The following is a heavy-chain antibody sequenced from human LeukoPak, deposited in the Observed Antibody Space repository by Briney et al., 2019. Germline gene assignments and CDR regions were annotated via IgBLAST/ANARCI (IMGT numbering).Heavy chain of an antibody. V-gene: IGHV1-2*02. J-gene: IGHJ4*02. CDR1: GYTFTVYY. CDR2: INPKSGGT. Sequence: ASVKVSCKASGYTFTVYYMHWVRQAPGQGLEWMGWINPKSGGTNYAQKFQGRVTMTGDTSINTAYMELSRLRSDGTAVYHCARGSIVGATPLDYWGQGTLVTVSS. D-gene: IGHD1-26*01. CDR3: ARGSIVGATPLDY.